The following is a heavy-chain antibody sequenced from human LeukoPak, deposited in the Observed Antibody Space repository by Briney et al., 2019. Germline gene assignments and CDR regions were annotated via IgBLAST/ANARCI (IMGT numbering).Heavy chain of an antibody. CDR1: GFTFSSYW. CDR2: IKQDESEK. D-gene: IGHD2-15*01. CDR3: ARVLRYCSGGNCYSGGLGYMDV. V-gene: IGHV3-7*03. J-gene: IGHJ6*03. Sequence: GGSLRLSCAASGFTFSSYWMSWVRQPPGKGPEWVANIKQDESEKYSVDSVKGRFTISRDNAKNSLFLQMNSLRAEDTAVYYCARVLRYCSGGNCYSGGLGYMDVWGKGTTVTISS.